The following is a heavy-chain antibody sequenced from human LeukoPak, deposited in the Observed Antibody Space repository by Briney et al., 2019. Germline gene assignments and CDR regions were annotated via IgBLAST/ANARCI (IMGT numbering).Heavy chain of an antibody. V-gene: IGHV3-30*03. CDR1: GFTFSAYV. CDR3: ARNGATAGDLINP. J-gene: IGHJ5*02. Sequence: GGSLRVSSAAPGFTFSAYVVHWVRQAPGKGLEWVAVIGCDGMIKKYADSVKGRFTISRDNSKNTLDLQMNRLTTEDTSLYCCARNGATAGDLINPGGQGTQVIVSS. CDR2: IGCDGMIK. D-gene: IGHD6-13*01.